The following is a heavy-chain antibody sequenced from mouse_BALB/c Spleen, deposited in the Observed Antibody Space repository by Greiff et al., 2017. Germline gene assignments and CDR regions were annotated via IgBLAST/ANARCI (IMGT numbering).Heavy chain of an antibody. CDR1: GFSLTGYG. CDR2: IWGDGST. D-gene: IGHD2-10*02. V-gene: IGHV2-6-7*01. Sequence: VQRVESGPGLVAPSQSLSITCTVSGFSLTGYGVNWVRQPPGKGLEWLGMIWGDGSTDYNSALKSRLSISKDNSKSQVFLKMNSLQTDDTARYYCARVSYGNYGGYYAMDYWGQGTSVTVSS. CDR3: ARVSYGNYGGYYAMDY. J-gene: IGHJ4*01.